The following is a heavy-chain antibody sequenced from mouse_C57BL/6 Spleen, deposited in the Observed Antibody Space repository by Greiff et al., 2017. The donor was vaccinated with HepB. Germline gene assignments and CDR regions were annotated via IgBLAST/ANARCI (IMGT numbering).Heavy chain of an antibody. Sequence: EVQLMESGPGLVKPSQSLSLTCSVTGYSITSGYYWNWIRQFPGNKLEWMGYISYDGSNNYNPSLKNRISITRDTSKNQFFLKLNSVTTEDTATYYCARELLDGYRYAMDYWGQGTSVTVSS. V-gene: IGHV3-6*01. CDR3: ARELLDGYRYAMDY. D-gene: IGHD2-3*01. CDR1: GYSITSGYY. CDR2: ISYDGSN. J-gene: IGHJ4*01.